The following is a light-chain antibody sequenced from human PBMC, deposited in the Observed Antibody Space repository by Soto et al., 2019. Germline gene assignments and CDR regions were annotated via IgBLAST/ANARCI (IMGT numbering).Light chain of an antibody. CDR3: SSKTSSTTLV. J-gene: IGLJ3*02. Sequence: QSVLTQPASVSGSLGQSITISCTGTSGDVGGYNYVSWYQQHPGKAPKLMIYEVSNRPSGVSNRFSGSKSGNTASLTISGLQAEDEADYYCSSKTSSTTLVFGGGTKLTVL. V-gene: IGLV2-14*01. CDR1: SGDVGGYNY. CDR2: EVS.